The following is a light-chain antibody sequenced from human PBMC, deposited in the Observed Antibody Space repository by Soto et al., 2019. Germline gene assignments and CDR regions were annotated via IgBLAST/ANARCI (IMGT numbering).Light chain of an antibody. V-gene: IGKV3-15*01. CDR3: QQYNNWPS. CDR2: GAS. CDR1: QSGRGS. Sequence: IVMSQTPATLTVQQGERAPLPSRARQSGRGSIAWYPHKPGQAPRLLIYGASTRATGIPARFSGSRSGTEFTLTISSLQSEDFAVYYCQQYNNWPSFGQGTKVDI. J-gene: IGKJ1*01.